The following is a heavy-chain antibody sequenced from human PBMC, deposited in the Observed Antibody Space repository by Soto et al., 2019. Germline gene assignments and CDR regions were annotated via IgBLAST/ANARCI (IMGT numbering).Heavy chain of an antibody. CDR1: GGYISSYY. J-gene: IGHJ5*02. D-gene: IGHD2-8*01. CDR2: IYYSGRT. Sequence: QVQLQESGPGLVKPSKTLSLTCTVSGGYISSYYWSWIRQPPGKGLEWIGYIYYSGRTPYNPSLKCQFTTSVDSSTNKLSLKLCSVTAPDTAVYYCPRHVIIVYASGANWVDPWGQGTLITVTS. V-gene: IGHV4-59*08. CDR3: PRHVIIVYASGANWVDP.